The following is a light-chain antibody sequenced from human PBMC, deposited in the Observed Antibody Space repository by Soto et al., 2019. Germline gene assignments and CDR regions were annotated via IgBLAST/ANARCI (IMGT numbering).Light chain of an antibody. CDR3: SSYTCSSTVV. J-gene: IGLJ3*02. CDR1: SSDVGGYNY. V-gene: IGLV2-14*03. Sequence: QSVLTQPASVSGSPGQSITISCTGTSSDVGGYNYVSWYQQHPGKAPKLMIYDVSYRPSGVSNRFSGSKSGNTASLTISGLQADDGADYYCSSYTCSSTVVFGGGTKLTVL. CDR2: DVS.